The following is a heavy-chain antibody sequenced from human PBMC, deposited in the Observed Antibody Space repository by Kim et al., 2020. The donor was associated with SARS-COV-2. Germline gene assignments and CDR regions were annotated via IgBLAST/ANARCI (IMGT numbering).Heavy chain of an antibody. CDR2: IYYSGST. D-gene: IGHD2-2*01. V-gene: IGHV4-59*13. CDR1: GGSISSYY. J-gene: IGHJ1*01. CDR3: ARGGYCSSTSCQSAEYFQH. Sequence: SETLSLTCTVSGGSISSYYWSWIRQPPGKGLEWIGYIYYSGSTNYNPSLKSRVTISVDTSKNQFSLKLSSVTAADTAVYYCARGGYCSSTSCQSAEYFQHWGQGTLVTVSS.